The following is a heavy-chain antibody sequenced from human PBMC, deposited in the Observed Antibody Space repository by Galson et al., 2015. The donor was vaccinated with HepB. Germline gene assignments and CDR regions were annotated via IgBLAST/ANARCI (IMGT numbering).Heavy chain of an antibody. CDR1: GFNLDDYA. CDR2: ISWNSDSI. D-gene: IGHD1-26*01. CDR3: ASSPKVGPTQWIN. Sequence: SLRLSCAAPGFNLDDYAMHWVRQTPGKGLEWVSGISWNSDSIAYADSVKGRFTIARDNAKNSLYLQMNSLRAEDTAFYYCASSPKVGPTQWINWGQGILVTVSS. J-gene: IGHJ4*02. V-gene: IGHV3-9*01.